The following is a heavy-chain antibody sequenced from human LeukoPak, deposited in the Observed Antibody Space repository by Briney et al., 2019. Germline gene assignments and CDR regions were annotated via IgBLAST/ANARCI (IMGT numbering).Heavy chain of an antibody. V-gene: IGHV4-39*01. CDR3: ARHANVMTTVTYFDY. CDR1: GGSISSSSYY. CDR2: IYYSGST. D-gene: IGHD4-17*01. Sequence: SETLSLTCTVSGGSISSSSYYWGWIRQPAGKGLEWIGSIYYSGSTYYNPSLKSRVTISVDTSKNQFSLKLSSVTAADTAVYYCARHANVMTTVTYFDYWGQGTLVTVSS. J-gene: IGHJ4*02.